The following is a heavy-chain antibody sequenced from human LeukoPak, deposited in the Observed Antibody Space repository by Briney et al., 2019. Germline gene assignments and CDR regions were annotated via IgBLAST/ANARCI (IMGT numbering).Heavy chain of an antibody. CDR2: MYYTGIP. V-gene: IGHV4-39*01. J-gene: IGHJ4*02. Sequence: PSETLSLPCTVSGRSNTSSTYYWGWVRQPPAKGLEWLGHMYYTGIPYHNPSLKSQVTTSVDTAKKQFSLKLTSVTGPDTVVLYCARLSMHAFGGDREGFDYWGQGTQVTVSS. D-gene: IGHD3-16*01. CDR3: ARLSMHAFGGDREGFDY. CDR1: GRSNTSSTYY.